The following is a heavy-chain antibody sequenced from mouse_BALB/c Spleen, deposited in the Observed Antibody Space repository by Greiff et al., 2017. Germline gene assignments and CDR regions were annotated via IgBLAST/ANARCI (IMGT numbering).Heavy chain of an antibody. CDR2: IWTGGGT. CDR3: VRYGSSYWYFDV. J-gene: IGHJ1*01. Sequence: VKLMESGPGLVAPSQSLSITCTVSGFSLTSYDISWIRQPPGKGLEWLGVIWTGGGTNYNSAFMSRLSISKDNSKSQVFLKMNSLQTDDTAIYYCVRYGSSYWYFDVWGAGTTVTVSS. D-gene: IGHD1-1*01. V-gene: IGHV2-9-2*01. CDR1: GFSLTSYD.